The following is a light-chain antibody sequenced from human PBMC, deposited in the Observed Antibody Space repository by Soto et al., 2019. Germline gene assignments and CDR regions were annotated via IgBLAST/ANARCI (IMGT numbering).Light chain of an antibody. CDR1: PIVSRT. J-gene: IGKJ2*01. CDR3: HQYGSWPRT. CDR2: GAS. V-gene: IGKV3-15*01. Sequence: EIVMTQSPATLSVSPGETATLSCWASPIVSRTLAWYQQKPGQAPRLLIYGASTMATGIPARFSGSGSGTDFTLTISSLQSEDFAVYYCHQYGSWPRTFGQGTKLEIK.